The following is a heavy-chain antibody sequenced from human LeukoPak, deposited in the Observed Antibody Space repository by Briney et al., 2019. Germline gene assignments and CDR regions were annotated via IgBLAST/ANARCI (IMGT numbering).Heavy chain of an antibody. Sequence: SETLSLTCAVYGGSFSSYYWSWIRQPPGKGLEWIGEINHSGSTNYNPSLKSRDTISVDTSKNQFSLKLSSVTAADTAVYYCVSLSSGWYGGFDYWGQGTLVTVPS. CDR3: VSLSSGWYGGFDY. V-gene: IGHV4-34*01. J-gene: IGHJ4*02. D-gene: IGHD6-19*01. CDR2: INHSGST. CDR1: GGSFSSYY.